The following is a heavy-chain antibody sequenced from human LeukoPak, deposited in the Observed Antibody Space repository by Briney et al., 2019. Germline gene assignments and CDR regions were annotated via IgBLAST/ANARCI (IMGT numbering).Heavy chain of an antibody. CDR1: EFTFSNYW. J-gene: IGHJ6*02. D-gene: IGHD3-16*01. CDR3: ARFGLRYYYAMDV. CDR2: IKQDGNEK. Sequence: GGSLRLSCAASEFTFSNYWMSWVRQAPGKELEWVANIKQDGNEKYYVDSVRGRFTISRDNAKNSLYLQMNSLRAEDTAIYYCARFGLRYYYAMDVWGQGTTVTVSS. V-gene: IGHV3-7*04.